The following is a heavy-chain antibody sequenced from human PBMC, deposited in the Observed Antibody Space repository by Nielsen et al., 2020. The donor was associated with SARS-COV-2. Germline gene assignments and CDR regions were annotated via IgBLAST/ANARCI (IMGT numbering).Heavy chain of an antibody. Sequence: GGSLRLSCAASGFTFSSYSMNWVRQAPGKGLEWVSSISSSSSYIYYADSVKGRFTISRDNAKNSLYLQMNSLRAEDTAVYYCARDRTSDSSGYYYGVFGAFDIWGQGTMVTVSS. J-gene: IGHJ3*02. D-gene: IGHD3-22*01. CDR1: GFTFSSYS. CDR2: ISSSSSYI. CDR3: ARDRTSDSSGYYYGVFGAFDI. V-gene: IGHV3-21*01.